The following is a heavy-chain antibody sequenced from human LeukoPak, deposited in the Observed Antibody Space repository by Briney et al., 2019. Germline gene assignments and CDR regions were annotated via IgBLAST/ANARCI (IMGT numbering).Heavy chain of an antibody. V-gene: IGHV3-33*03. D-gene: IGHD5-24*01. Sequence: GRSLRLSCAASGFTFGSYGMHWVRQAPGKGLEWVAVIWYDGSNKYYADSVKGRFTISRDSSKNSLYLQMNSLRTEDTALYYCAAGRVEMATVSYYYGMDVWGQGTTVTVSS. J-gene: IGHJ6*02. CDR3: AAGRVEMATVSYYYGMDV. CDR2: IWYDGSNK. CDR1: GFTFGSYG.